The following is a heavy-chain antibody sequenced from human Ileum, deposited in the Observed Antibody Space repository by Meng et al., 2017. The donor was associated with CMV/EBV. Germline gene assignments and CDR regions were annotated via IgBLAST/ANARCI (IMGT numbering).Heavy chain of an antibody. V-gene: IGHV4-39*07. CDR1: DSLSSLNYY. D-gene: IGHD3-10*01. J-gene: IGHJ4*02. CDR2: VYDRGNT. CDR3: ARAVGITMIGGGSFDS. Sequence: DSLSSLNYYRGWCRHPPGKWLELSRDVYDRGNTYYNPSLKSRATISVDTSNNQFSLKLSSVTAADSSMYYCARAVGITMIGGGSFDSWGQGTLVTVSS.